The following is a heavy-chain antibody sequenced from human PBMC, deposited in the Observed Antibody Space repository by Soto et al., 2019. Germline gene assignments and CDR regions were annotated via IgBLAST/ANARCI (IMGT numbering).Heavy chain of an antibody. D-gene: IGHD3-22*01. J-gene: IGHJ6*02. CDR2: IIPIFGTA. V-gene: IGHV1-69*13. CDR1: GGTFSSYA. Sequence: SSVKVSCKASGGTFSSYAISWVRQAPGQGLEWMGGIIPIFGTANYAQKFQGRVTITADESTSTAYMEQSSLRSEDTAVYYCAKGVVYYGYYYYYGMYVCGQGTTVTVSS. CDR3: AKGVVYYGYYYYYGMYV.